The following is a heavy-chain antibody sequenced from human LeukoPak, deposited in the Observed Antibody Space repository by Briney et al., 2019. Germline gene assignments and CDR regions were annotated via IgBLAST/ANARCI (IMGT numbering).Heavy chain of an antibody. J-gene: IGHJ4*02. CDR2: INPNSGDT. Sequence: ASVNVSCKASGYTFTGYYMHWVRPAPGQGLEWKGWINPNSGDTNYGQKFQGWVTMTRDTSISTAYMELSRLRSDDTAVYYCARGYDCSSTSCYADCDYWGQGTLVTVSS. CDR1: GYTFTGYY. V-gene: IGHV1-2*04. D-gene: IGHD2-2*01. CDR3: ARGYDCSSTSCYADCDY.